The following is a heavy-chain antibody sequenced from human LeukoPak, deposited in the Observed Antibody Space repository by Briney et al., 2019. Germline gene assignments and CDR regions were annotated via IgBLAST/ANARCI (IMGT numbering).Heavy chain of an antibody. CDR3: ARGRYYGMDV. Sequence: GGSLRLSCAASGFTFSTFWVHWVRQAPGKGLVWVSGIKSDGSITTYADSVKGRFTISRDNAENTLYLQMNSLRAEDTAVYYCARGRYYGMDVWGQGTTVTVSS. V-gene: IGHV3-74*03. CDR2: IKSDGSIT. CDR1: GFTFSTFW. J-gene: IGHJ6*02.